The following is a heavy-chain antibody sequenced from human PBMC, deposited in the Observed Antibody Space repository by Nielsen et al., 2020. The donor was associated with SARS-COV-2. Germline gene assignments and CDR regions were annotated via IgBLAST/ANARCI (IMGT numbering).Heavy chain of an antibody. D-gene: IGHD2-2*01. CDR2: ISGSGGNT. J-gene: IGHJ3*02. CDR3: AKVPGYCSSTSCYLGAFDI. V-gene: IGHV3-23*01. Sequence: VRQAPGKGLEWVSAISGSGGNTYYADSVKGRFTISRDNSKDTLYLQMNSLRAEDTAVYYCAKVPGYCSSTSCYLGAFDIWGQGTMVTVSS.